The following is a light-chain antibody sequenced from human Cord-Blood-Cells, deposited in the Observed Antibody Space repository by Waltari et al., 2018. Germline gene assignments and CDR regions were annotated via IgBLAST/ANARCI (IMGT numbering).Light chain of an antibody. CDR2: AAS. CDR3: QQSYSTPCT. J-gene: IGKJ2*02. CDR1: QTISSY. V-gene: IGKV1-39*01. Sequence: IQMTQSTSSMSASVGDRVTITCRASQTISSYLNWYQQKPGKAPKLLIYAASSLQCGVPSRFSGSGSGTDFTLTISSLQAEDVATYYCQQSYSTPCTFGQGTKLEIK.